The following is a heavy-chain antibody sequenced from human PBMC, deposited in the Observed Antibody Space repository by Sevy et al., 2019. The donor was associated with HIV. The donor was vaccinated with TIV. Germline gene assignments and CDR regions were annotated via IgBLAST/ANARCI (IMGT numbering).Heavy chain of an antibody. Sequence: ASVKVSCKASGYTFTGYSMHWVRQAPGQGLEWMGWINPNSGGTNYAQKFQGRVTMTRDTSISTAYMELSRLRSDDTAVYYCARGWNSDYYDSSGLNWFDSWGQGTLVTVSS. D-gene: IGHD3-22*01. CDR3: ARGWNSDYYDSSGLNWFDS. CDR2: INPNSGGT. V-gene: IGHV1-2*02. J-gene: IGHJ5*01. CDR1: GYTFTGYS.